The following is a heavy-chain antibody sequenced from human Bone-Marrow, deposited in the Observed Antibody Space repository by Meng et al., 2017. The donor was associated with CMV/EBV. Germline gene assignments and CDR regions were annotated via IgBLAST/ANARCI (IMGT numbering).Heavy chain of an antibody. CDR1: GFTFSSYA. J-gene: IGHJ6*02. D-gene: IGHD2-2*01. CDR2: ISSSSSYI. V-gene: IGHV3-21*01. CDR3: ARVVPAASYYYYGKYV. Sequence: GESLKISCAASGFTFSSYAMHWVRQAPGKGLEWVSSISSSSSYIYYADSVKGRFTISRDNAKNSLYLQMNSLRAEDTAVYYCARVVPAASYYYYGKYVWGQGTTVTVSS.